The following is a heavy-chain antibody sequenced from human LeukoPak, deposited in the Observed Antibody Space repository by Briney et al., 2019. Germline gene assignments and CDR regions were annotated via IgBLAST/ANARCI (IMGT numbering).Heavy chain of an antibody. V-gene: IGHV3-23*01. CDR1: GFTFSSYA. D-gene: IGHD3-22*01. CDR3: AKDYYDSSGYWDY. CDR2: ISGSGGST. J-gene: IGHJ4*02. Sequence: GGSLRLSCAASGFTFSSYAMSWVRQAPGKGLEWVSAISGSGGSTYYADSVKGRFTISRDNSKNTPYLQMNSLRAEDTAVYYCAKDYYDSSGYWDYWGQGTLVTVSS.